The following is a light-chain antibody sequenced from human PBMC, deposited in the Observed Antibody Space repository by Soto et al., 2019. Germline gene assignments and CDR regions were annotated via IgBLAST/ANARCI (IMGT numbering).Light chain of an antibody. CDR2: DNN. J-gene: IGLJ1*01. CDR3: GTWDTSLSTYV. V-gene: IGLV1-51*01. CDR1: SSNIGNNY. Sequence: QSVLTQPPSVSAAPGQRVSISCSGSSSNIGNNYVSWYQQLPGTAPKLLIYDNNERPSGIPDRFSGSKSGTSATLGITGLQAGDDADYYCGTWDTSLSTYVFGTGTKLTVL.